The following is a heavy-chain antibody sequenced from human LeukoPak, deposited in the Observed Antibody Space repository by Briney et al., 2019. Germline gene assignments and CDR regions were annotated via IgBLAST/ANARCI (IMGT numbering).Heavy chain of an antibody. J-gene: IGHJ4*02. D-gene: IGHD1-26*01. V-gene: IGHV3-30*02. CDR3: AKGGSQGGSYLFDY. Sequence: GGSLRLSCAASGFTFSSYGMHWVRQAPGKGLEWVAFIRYDGSNKYYADSVKGRFTISRDNSKNTLYLQMNSLRAEDTAVYYCAKGGSQGGSYLFDYWGQGTLVTVSP. CDR1: GFTFSSYG. CDR2: IRYDGSNK.